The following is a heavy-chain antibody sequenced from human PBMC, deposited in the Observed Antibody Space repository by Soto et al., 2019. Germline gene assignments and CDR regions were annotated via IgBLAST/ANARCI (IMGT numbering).Heavy chain of an antibody. CDR2: ISSSSSYI. D-gene: IGHD7-27*01. CDR3: ARDPNTSGGQHWAFNYFDS. Sequence: PGGSLRLSCAAFGFNFVSYSLHWVRQAPGKGLEWVSSISSSSSYIYYADSVKGRFTISRDNSKSTLYLQVDSLRPEDAAVYYCARDPNTSGGQHWAFNYFDSWGQGT. CDR1: GFNFVSYS. J-gene: IGHJ4*02. V-gene: IGHV3-21*01.